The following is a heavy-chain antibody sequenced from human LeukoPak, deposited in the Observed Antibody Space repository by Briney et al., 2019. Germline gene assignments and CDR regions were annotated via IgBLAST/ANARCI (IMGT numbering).Heavy chain of an antibody. J-gene: IGHJ5*02. Sequence: PGGSLRLSCAASGFTFSSYAMSWVRQAPGKGLEWVSAISGSGGSTYYADSVKGRFTISRDNSKNTLYLQRNSLRAEDTAVYYCAKATYCSSTSCYGYRWFDPWGQGTLVTVSS. V-gene: IGHV3-23*01. CDR3: AKATYCSSTSCYGYRWFDP. D-gene: IGHD2-2*01. CDR1: GFTFSSYA. CDR2: ISGSGGST.